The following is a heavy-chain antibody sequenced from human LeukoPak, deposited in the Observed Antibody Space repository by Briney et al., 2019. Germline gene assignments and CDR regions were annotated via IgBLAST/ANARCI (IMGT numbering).Heavy chain of an antibody. V-gene: IGHV4-59*01. CDR3: ARDGDYGDYSFDY. Sequence: SETPSLTCTVSGGSISSYYWSWIRQPPGKGLEWIGYIYYSGSTNYNPSLKSRVTISVDTSKNQFSLKLSSVTAADTAVYYCARDGDYGDYSFDYWGQGTLVTVSS. D-gene: IGHD4-17*01. CDR1: GGSISSYY. J-gene: IGHJ4*02. CDR2: IYYSGST.